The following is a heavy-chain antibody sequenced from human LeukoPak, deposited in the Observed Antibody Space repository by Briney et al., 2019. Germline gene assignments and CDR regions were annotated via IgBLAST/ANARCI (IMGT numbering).Heavy chain of an antibody. J-gene: IGHJ4*02. CDR2: IYYSGST. CDR3: ARVGGRPRVFDY. Sequence: SETLSLTCTVSGGSISSGGYYWSWIRQHPGKGLEWIGYIYYSGSTYYNPSLKSRVTISVDTSKNQFSLKLSSVTAADTAVYYCARVGGRPRVFDYWGQGTLVTVSS. CDR1: GGSISSGGYY. V-gene: IGHV4-31*03. D-gene: IGHD2-15*01.